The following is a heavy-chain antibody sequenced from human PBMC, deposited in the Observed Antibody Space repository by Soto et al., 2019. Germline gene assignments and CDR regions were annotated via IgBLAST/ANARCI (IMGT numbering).Heavy chain of an antibody. V-gene: IGHV1-18*01. CDR2: SVANSGNT. CDR3: AGVAGDGSGRRHFDN. CDR1: GYTFSTYG. J-gene: IGHJ4*02. Sequence: QVQLVQSGAEVTKPGASVRVSCKTSGYTFSTYGLTWVRQAPGQGLEWMGWSVANSGNTIYAQKFQGRITVTTDSSTSTAYMELTSLTADDTVRYYCAGVAGDGSGRRHFDNWGQGTLVTVSS. D-gene: IGHD3-10*01.